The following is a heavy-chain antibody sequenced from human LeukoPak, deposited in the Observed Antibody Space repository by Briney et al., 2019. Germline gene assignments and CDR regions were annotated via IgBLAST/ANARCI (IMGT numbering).Heavy chain of an antibody. CDR1: GFTFSSYS. CDR2: IRYDGTDK. Sequence: PGGSLRLSCAASGFTFSSYSMAWVRQAPGKGLEWVAFIRYDGTDKLYGDSVKGRFTISRDNSKNTLYLQMNSLRADDTAIYFCAKDVVGQQWPENYWGQGTLVTVSS. D-gene: IGHD6-19*01. CDR3: AKDVVGQQWPENY. J-gene: IGHJ4*02. V-gene: IGHV3-30*02.